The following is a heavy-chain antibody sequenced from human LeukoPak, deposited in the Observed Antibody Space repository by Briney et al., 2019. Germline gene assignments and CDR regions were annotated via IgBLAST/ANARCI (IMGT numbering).Heavy chain of an antibody. CDR1: GFTFSSYG. CDR3: ARGGRPGSSSWPRRLHGMDV. V-gene: IGHV3-30*03. CDR2: TSSDGSNN. Sequence: PGGSLRLSCAASGFTFSSYGMHWVRQAPGKGLEWVAVTSSDGSNNYYANSVKGRFTISRDNSKNTLYLQMNSLRAEDTAVYYCARGGRPGSSSWPRRLHGMDVWGQGTTVTVSS. D-gene: IGHD6-13*01. J-gene: IGHJ6*02.